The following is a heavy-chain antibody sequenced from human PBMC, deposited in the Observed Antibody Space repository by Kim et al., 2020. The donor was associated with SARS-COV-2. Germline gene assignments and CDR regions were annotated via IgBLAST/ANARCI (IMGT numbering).Heavy chain of an antibody. Sequence: AQKFQGRVTMTRDTSISTAYMELSRLRSDDTAVYYCARTGVGATYDAFDIWGQGTMVTVSS. D-gene: IGHD1-26*01. V-gene: IGHV1-2*02. CDR3: ARTGVGATYDAFDI. J-gene: IGHJ3*02.